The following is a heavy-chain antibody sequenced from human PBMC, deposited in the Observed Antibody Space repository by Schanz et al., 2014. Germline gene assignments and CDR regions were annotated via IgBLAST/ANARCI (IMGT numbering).Heavy chain of an antibody. D-gene: IGHD3-22*01. CDR2: ISTGGGGSA. CDR1: GFIFSSYA. V-gene: IGHV3-23*04. Sequence: EVQLVESGGGLVQPGGSLKLSCAASGFIFSSYAMTWVRQAPGKGLEWVSAISTGGGGSAYYADSVKGRFTISRDNSKNTLYLQMSSLRAEDTAVYYCAKVWGSDYFYPFDYWGQGTLVTVSS. J-gene: IGHJ4*02. CDR3: AKVWGSDYFYPFDY.